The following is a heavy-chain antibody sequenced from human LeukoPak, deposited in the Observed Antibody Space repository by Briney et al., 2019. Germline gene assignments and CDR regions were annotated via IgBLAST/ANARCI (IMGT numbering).Heavy chain of an antibody. CDR2: INPSGGT. J-gene: IGHJ3*01. D-gene: IGHD1-26*01. CDR3: ARPDPGREAPHGV. CDR1: GGSFGSYY. Sequence: SETLSLTCAVYGGSFGSYYWSWIRQSPEKGLEWIGEINPSGGTNYNPSLESRVTITADTSKNQFSLNLTSVTAADTAVYYCARPDPGREAPHGVWGQGTRVTVSS. V-gene: IGHV4-34*01.